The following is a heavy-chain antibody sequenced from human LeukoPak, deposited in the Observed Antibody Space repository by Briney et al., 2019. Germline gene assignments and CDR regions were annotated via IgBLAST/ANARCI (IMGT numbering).Heavy chain of an antibody. CDR1: GGSISSSSYY. D-gene: IGHD3-10*01. CDR3: AREGKLWFGELGDAFDI. Sequence: SETLSLTCTVSGGSISSSSYYWGWIRQPPGKGLEWIGSIYYSGSTYYNPSLKSRVTISVDTSKNQFSLKLSSVTAVDTAVYYCAREGKLWFGELGDAFDIWGQGTMVTVSS. V-gene: IGHV4-39*07. CDR2: IYYSGST. J-gene: IGHJ3*02.